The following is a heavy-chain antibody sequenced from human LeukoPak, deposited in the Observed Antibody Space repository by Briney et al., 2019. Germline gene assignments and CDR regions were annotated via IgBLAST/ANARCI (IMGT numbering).Heavy chain of an antibody. V-gene: IGHV3-53*01. CDR2: IKSDGTT. Sequence: PGGSLRLSCAASGLTVTSNHMSWVRHAPGKGLEWVSLIKSDGTTEYADSVKGRFTISRDNSKNTLFLQMNSLRVEDTAVYYCARLRRGYWGRGTPVTVSS. CDR3: ARLRRGY. CDR1: GLTVTSNH. J-gene: IGHJ4*02.